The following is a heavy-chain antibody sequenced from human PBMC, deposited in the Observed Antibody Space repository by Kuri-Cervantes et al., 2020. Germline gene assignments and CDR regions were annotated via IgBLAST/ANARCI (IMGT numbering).Heavy chain of an antibody. Sequence: SVKVSCKASGYTFTSYYMHWVRQAPGQGLEWMGRIIPIFGTANYAQKFQGRVTITADESTSTAYMELSSLRSEDTAVYYCATALRGYCSGGSCYTLGVYYMDVWGKGTTVTVSS. CDR1: GYTFTSYY. J-gene: IGHJ6*03. CDR3: ATALRGYCSGGSCYTLGVYYMDV. D-gene: IGHD2-15*01. V-gene: IGHV1-69*13. CDR2: IIPIFGTA.